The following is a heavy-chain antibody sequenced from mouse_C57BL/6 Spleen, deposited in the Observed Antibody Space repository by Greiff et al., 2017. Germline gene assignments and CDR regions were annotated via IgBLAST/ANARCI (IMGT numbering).Heavy chain of an antibody. D-gene: IGHD2-3*01. Sequence: EVQLQQSGAELVKPGASVKLSCTASGFNIKDYYMHWVKQRTEQGLEWIGRIDPEDGETKYVPKFQGKATITADTSSNTAYLQLSSLTSEDTAVYYCARGPYDGYYVGYWGQGTTLTVSS. J-gene: IGHJ2*01. V-gene: IGHV14-2*01. CDR3: ARGPYDGYYVGY. CDR1: GFNIKDYY. CDR2: IDPEDGET.